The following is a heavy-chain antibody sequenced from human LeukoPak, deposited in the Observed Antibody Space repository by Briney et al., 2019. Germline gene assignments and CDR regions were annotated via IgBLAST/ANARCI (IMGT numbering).Heavy chain of an antibody. CDR1: GGSISSGSYY. D-gene: IGHD3-3*01. CDR2: IYTSGST. J-gene: IGHJ5*02. Sequence: SETLSLTCTVSGGSISSGSYYWSWIRQPAGKGLEWIGRIYTSGSTNYNPSLKSRVTISVDTSKNQFSLKLSSVTAADTAVYYCARDRLIYDFWSGYQPNWFDPWGQGTLVTVSS. CDR3: ARDRLIYDFWSGYQPNWFDP. V-gene: IGHV4-61*02.